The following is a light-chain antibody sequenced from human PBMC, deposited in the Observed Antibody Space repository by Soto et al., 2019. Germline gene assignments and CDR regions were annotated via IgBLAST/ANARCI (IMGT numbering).Light chain of an antibody. V-gene: IGLV2-14*03. Sequence: QSALTQPASMSGSPGQSITISCTGSSSDVGGHNSISWYQHHPVKAPKLILYDVKNRPSGVSDRFSGSKSGNTASLTISGLQAEDEADYYCSSYTDSNTVVFGGGTKLTVL. CDR1: SSDVGGHNS. CDR3: SSYTDSNTVV. CDR2: DVK. J-gene: IGLJ2*01.